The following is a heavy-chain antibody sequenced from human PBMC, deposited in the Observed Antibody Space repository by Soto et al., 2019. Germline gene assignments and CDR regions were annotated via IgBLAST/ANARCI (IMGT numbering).Heavy chain of an antibody. J-gene: IGHJ3*01. CDR1: GFTFNNYG. D-gene: IGHD6-13*01. V-gene: IGHV3-30*18. CDR3: AKDQGIAASHGID. Sequence: QVQLVESGGGVVQPGTSLRLSCAASGFTFNNYGMHWVRQAPGTGLEWVAAISSDGSDKYYADSVKGRLTISRDNSKNTLYLQMLSLRAEDTAVYYCAKDQGIAASHGIDWGQGTMVTVSS. CDR2: ISSDGSDK.